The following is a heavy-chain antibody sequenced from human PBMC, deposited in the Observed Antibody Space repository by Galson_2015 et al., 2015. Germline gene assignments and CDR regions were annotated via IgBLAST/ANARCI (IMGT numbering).Heavy chain of an antibody. CDR2: IYPADSDT. CDR3: AGLAVGAPGGSWGPSGH. Sequence: QSGAEVKKPGESLKISCKASGYTFTDYWIGWVRQMPGKGLEWMGIIYPADSDTIFSTSFQGQVTMSADKFINTAYLQWSSLKASDAAMYYCAGLAVGAPGGSWGPSGHWGQGTLVAVSS. J-gene: IGHJ4*02. D-gene: IGHD1-26*01. V-gene: IGHV5-51*03. CDR1: GYTFTDYW.